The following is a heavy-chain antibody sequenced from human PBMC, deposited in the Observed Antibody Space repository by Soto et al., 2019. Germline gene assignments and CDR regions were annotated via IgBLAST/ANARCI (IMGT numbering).Heavy chain of an antibody. V-gene: IGHV1-69*13. CDR1: GGTFSSYA. Sequence: SVKVSCKASGGTFSSYAISWVRQAPGQGLEWMGGIIPIFGTANYAQKSQGRVTITADESTSTAYMELSSLRSEDTAVYYCARSRLDILTGLYYYYYYGMDVWGQGTTVTVSS. CDR3: ARSRLDILTGLYYYYYYGMDV. CDR2: IIPIFGTA. D-gene: IGHD3-9*01. J-gene: IGHJ6*02.